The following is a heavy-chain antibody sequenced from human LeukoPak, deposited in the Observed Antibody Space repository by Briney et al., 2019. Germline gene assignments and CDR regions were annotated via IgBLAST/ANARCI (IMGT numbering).Heavy chain of an antibody. D-gene: IGHD3-10*02. CDR2: IYHSGTT. CDR3: ARKENVHYYFDY. J-gene: IGHJ4*02. Sequence: SDTLSLTCAVSGYSITSSSWWGWIRQPPGKGLEWIGYIYHSGTTYYNPSLQSRVTMSVDTSKNQFSLKLSSVTAVDTAVYYCARKENVHYYFDYWGQGTLVTVSS. V-gene: IGHV4-28*01. CDR1: GYSITSSSW.